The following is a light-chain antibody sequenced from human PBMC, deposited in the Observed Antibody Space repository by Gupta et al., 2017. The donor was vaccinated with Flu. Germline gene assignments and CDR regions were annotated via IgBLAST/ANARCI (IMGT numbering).Light chain of an antibody. Sequence: SSNIGDYDVVSWYRQRPGKAPKLIINEVSRRPSGVSNRFSGSKSDNTASLTISVLQADDEADYYGNSDTTSNTPGVFGGGTKLTVL. CDR3: NSDTTSNTPGV. J-gene: IGLJ3*02. CDR2: EVS. CDR1: SSNIGDYDV. V-gene: IGLV2-14*03.